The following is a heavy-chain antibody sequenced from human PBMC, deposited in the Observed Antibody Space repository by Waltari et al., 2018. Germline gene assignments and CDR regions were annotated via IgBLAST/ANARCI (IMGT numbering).Heavy chain of an antibody. CDR1: GFTFSNLW. CDR3: ARFGITATTDY. D-gene: IGHD1-20*01. CDR2: IKTDGSEK. V-gene: IGHV3-7*01. Sequence: EVQLVESGGGLVQPGGSLTLSCGACGLPLCHFRASWVSQASGFTFSNLWASWVRQAPGKGLEWVATIKTDGSEKYYVDSVKGRFTTFRDNAQNSLYLHMNSLRAEDTGVYYCARFGITATTDYWGQGTLVTVSS. J-gene: IGHJ4*02.